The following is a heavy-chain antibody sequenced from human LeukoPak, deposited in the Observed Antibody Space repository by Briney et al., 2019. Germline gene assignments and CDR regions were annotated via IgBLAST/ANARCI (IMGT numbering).Heavy chain of an antibody. V-gene: IGHV3-21*01. CDR1: GFTFSSYS. J-gene: IGHJ5*02. CDR3: ARDALLRTFRDWFDP. Sequence: GGSLRLSCAASGFTFSSYSMNWVRQAPGKGLEWVSSISSSSSYIYYADSVKGRFTISRDNAKNSLYLQMNSLRAEDKAVYYCARDALLRTFRDWFDPWGQGTLVTVSS. D-gene: IGHD3-3*01. CDR2: ISSSSSYI.